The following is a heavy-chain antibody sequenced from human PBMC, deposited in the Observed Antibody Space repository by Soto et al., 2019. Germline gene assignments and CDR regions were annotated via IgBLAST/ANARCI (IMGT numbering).Heavy chain of an antibody. Sequence: QVQLVQSGAEVKKPGSSLRVSCKASGDTFSFYSITWVRQAPGLGLEWMGRINPILSMSNYAQRFQGRVTVTADKSTSTAYMELSSLRSEDTAMYYCASSYGSGDPAFDYWGQGALVTVSS. CDR3: ASSYGSGDPAFDY. CDR1: GDTFSFYS. D-gene: IGHD3-10*01. V-gene: IGHV1-69*02. CDR2: INPILSMS. J-gene: IGHJ4*02.